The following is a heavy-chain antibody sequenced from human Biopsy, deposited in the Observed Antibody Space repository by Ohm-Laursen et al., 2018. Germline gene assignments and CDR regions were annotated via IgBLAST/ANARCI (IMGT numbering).Heavy chain of an antibody. V-gene: IGHV4-59*12. CDR2: VYYDGGST. CDR1: GASISSYY. D-gene: IGHD3-9*01. Sequence: GTLSLTCSVSGASISSYYWSWFRQPPGKRPEWIGFVYYDGGSTNYNPSLKSRVTISVDTSKNQMSLNLTSVTAADTAVYYCASGSLFFRYFASWGQGTPVTVSS. J-gene: IGHJ4*02. CDR3: ASGSLFFRYFAS.